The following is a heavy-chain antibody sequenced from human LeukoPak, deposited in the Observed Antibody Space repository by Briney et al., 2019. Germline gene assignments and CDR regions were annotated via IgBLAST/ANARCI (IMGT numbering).Heavy chain of an antibody. CDR3: ARAYDSSGYYRYNWFDP. CDR2: INAGNGNT. J-gene: IGHJ5*02. V-gene: IGHV1-3*01. CDR1: GYTFTSYA. D-gene: IGHD3-22*01. Sequence: ASVKVSCKASGYTFTSYAMHWVRQAPGQRLEWMGWINAGNGNTKYSQKFQGRVTITADESTSTAYMELSSLRSEDTAVYYCARAYDSSGYYRYNWFDPWGQGTLVTVSS.